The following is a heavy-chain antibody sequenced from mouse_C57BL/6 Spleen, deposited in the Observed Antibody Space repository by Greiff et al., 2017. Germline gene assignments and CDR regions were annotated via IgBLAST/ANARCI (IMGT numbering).Heavy chain of an antibody. V-gene: IGHV1-72*01. Sequence: QVQLQQPGAELVKPGASVTLSCKASGYTFTSYWMHWVKQRPGRGLEWIGRIDPNSGGTKYNEKFKSKATLTVDKPSSTAYMHLSSLTSEDSAVYYGARVYDYDWFAYWGQGTLVTVSA. CDR1: GYTFTSYW. CDR2: IDPNSGGT. D-gene: IGHD2-4*01. J-gene: IGHJ3*01. CDR3: ARVYDYDWFAY.